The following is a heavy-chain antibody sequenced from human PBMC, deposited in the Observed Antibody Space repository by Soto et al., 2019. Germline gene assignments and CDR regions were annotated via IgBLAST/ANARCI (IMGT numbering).Heavy chain of an antibody. Sequence: GASVKVSCKASGGSFSSYAISWVRQAPGQGLEWMGGVIPVFGSANYAQKFQGRITITADESTSTAYMELSSLRSEDTAVYYCARDYKKDSSSWYDYWGQGTLVTVS. V-gene: IGHV1-69*13. D-gene: IGHD6-13*01. J-gene: IGHJ4*02. CDR2: VIPVFGSA. CDR1: GGSFSSYA. CDR3: ARDYKKDSSSWYDY.